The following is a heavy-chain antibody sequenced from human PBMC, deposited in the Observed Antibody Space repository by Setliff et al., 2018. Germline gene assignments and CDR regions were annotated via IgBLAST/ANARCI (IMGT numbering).Heavy chain of an antibody. CDR3: ARVDFTMIQGVIGQ. CDR2: IDHSGGA. D-gene: IGHD3-10*01. V-gene: IGHV4-34*01. Sequence: PSETLSLTCAVYGESFNTYYWSWIRESPGKGLEWFGEIDHSGGANYNPSLESRVTMSVDTSKKEFSLKLTSVTAADTAVYYCARVDFTMIQGVIGQWGQGTLVTVSS. CDR1: GESFNTYY. J-gene: IGHJ1*01.